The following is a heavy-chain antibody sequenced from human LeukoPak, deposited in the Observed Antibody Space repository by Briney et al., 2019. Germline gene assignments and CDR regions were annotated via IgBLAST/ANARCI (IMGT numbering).Heavy chain of an antibody. CDR3: ARGNSGWPYYYMDV. V-gene: IGHV4-59*01. Sequence: TSETLSLTCTVSGGSTSGYDWTWSGRPPGKGLKGFGYIYYSGTTNYNPSLKSRVTISIDTSKNQSSLKLSSVTAADTAVYYCARGNSGWPYYYMDVWGKGTTVTVSS. J-gene: IGHJ6*03. D-gene: IGHD6-19*01. CDR2: IYYSGTT. CDR1: GGSTSGYD.